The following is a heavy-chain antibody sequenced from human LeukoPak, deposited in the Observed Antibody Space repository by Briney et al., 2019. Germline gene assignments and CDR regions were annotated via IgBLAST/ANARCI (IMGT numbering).Heavy chain of an antibody. CDR3: ARVGGYYDSSGYYYPNWFDP. V-gene: IGHV1-69*13. D-gene: IGHD3-22*01. Sequence: SVKVSCKVSGYTLTELSMHWVRQAPGKGLEWMGGIIPIFGTANYAQKFQGRVTITADESTSAAYMELSSLRSEDTAVYYCARVGGYYDSSGYYYPNWFDPWGQGTLVTVSS. J-gene: IGHJ5*02. CDR2: IIPIFGTA. CDR1: GYTLTELS.